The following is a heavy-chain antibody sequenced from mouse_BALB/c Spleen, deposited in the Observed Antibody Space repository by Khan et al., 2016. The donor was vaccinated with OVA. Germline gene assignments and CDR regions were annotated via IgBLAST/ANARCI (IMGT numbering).Heavy chain of an antibody. J-gene: IGHJ3*01. V-gene: IGHV14-1*02. Sequence: VQLKPSGAELVRPGALVKLSCKASGFNIKDYYLHWVKQRPEQGLEWIGWIDPENGETVYDPKFQDKASITADTSSNKAYLQFRSLTSEDTAVYYCARSGYFAWFAYWGQGTLVTVSA. CDR2: IDPENGET. CDR1: GFNIKDYY. CDR3: ARSGYFAWFAY.